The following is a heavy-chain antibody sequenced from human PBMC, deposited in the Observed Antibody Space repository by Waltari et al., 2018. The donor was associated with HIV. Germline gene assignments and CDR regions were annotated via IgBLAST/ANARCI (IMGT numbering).Heavy chain of an antibody. Sequence: EVQLVESGGGLVQPGGSLRLSCAASGFKFDDYAIYWVRQAPGGGLEWVSGISWDSGTIGYADSVKGRFTISRDNANNFLSLQMNNLRAEDTALYYCAKVGMTTLTSYAVDIWGQGTMVTVSS. J-gene: IGHJ3*02. CDR1: GFKFDDYA. CDR2: ISWDSGTI. CDR3: AKVGMTTLTSYAVDI. V-gene: IGHV3-9*01. D-gene: IGHD3-9*01.